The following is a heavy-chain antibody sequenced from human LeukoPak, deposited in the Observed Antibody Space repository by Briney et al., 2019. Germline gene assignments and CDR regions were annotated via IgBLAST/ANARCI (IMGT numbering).Heavy chain of an antibody. J-gene: IGHJ3*02. CDR3: AKDGYGQPQGLFDI. CDR1: GFTFSDSG. D-gene: IGHD5-12*01. Sequence: GGSLRLSCAASGFTFSDSGMHWVRQAPGKGLEWLAVISFDGSKKYYADSVKGRFTISRDNSKNTLYLQMNSLRAEDTAVYYCAKDGYGQPQGLFDIWGQGTMVTVSS. CDR2: ISFDGSKK. V-gene: IGHV3-30*18.